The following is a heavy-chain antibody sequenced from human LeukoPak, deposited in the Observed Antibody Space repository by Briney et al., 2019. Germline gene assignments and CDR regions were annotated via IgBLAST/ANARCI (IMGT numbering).Heavy chain of an antibody. CDR3: AKDYQQSYDAFDI. Sequence: PGGSLRLSCAASGFTFSNAWMSWVRQAPGKGLEWVANIKQDGSEKYYVDSVKGRFTISRDNAKNSLYLQMNSLRAEDTAVYYCAKDYQQSYDAFDIWGQGTMVTVSS. CDR2: IKQDGSEK. CDR1: GFTFSNAW. J-gene: IGHJ3*02. D-gene: IGHD1/OR15-1a*01. V-gene: IGHV3-7*01.